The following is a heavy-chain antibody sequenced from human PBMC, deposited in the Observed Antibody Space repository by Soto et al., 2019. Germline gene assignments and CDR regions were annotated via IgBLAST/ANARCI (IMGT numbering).Heavy chain of an antibody. Sequence: QVQLVQSGAEVKKPGSSVKVSCKASGGTFSSYAISWVRQAPGQGLEWMGWIIPIFGTANYAQKFQGRVTITADESTSTAYMELSSVRSQDTAVYYCAVPMTQPLSDAFDIWGQGTMVTVSS. D-gene: IGHD3-22*01. V-gene: IGHV1-69*01. CDR1: GGTFSSYA. CDR2: IIPIFGTA. CDR3: AVPMTQPLSDAFDI. J-gene: IGHJ3*02.